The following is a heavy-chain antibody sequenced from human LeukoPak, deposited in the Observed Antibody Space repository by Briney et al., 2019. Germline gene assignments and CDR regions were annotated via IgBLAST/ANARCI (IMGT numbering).Heavy chain of an antibody. Sequence: GASVTVSCKASRYTFTDYYMHWVRQAPGQGLEWMGWISPNSGGTNYAQKFQGRVTMTRDTSISTAYMELSSLRSDDTAVYYCARGQYYYDSSAYDYWGQGTLVTVSS. D-gene: IGHD3-22*01. CDR1: RYTFTDYY. V-gene: IGHV1-2*02. CDR2: ISPNSGGT. J-gene: IGHJ4*02. CDR3: ARGQYYYDSSAYDY.